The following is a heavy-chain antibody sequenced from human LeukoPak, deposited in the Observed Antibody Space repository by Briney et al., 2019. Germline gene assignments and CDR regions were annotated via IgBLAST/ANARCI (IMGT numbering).Heavy chain of an antibody. CDR1: GFTFDDYT. J-gene: IGHJ4*02. Sequence: GGSLRLSCATPGFTFDDYTMHWVRQPPGKGLEWVSLISWDGTNTSYAESVKGRFTISRDNTKNSLYLQLKSLRHEDTALYYCATYGYCSGGNCYVANYWGQGTLVTVSS. CDR3: ATYGYCSGGNCYVANY. D-gene: IGHD2-15*01. V-gene: IGHV3-43*01. CDR2: ISWDGTNT.